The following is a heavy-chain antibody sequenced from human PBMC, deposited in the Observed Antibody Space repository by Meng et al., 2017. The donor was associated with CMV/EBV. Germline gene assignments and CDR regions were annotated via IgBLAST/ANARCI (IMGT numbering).Heavy chain of an antibody. D-gene: IGHD6-13*01. Sequence: ASVKVSCKTSGYAFTSYDIIWVRQAAGQGLEWMGWMNPNSDHTGYAQNFQGRVTFTRDTSKRTAYMELSSLRSEDTAVYYCASAYSSSPKNYYYYGMDVWGQGTTVTVSS. CDR2: MNPNSDHT. V-gene: IGHV1-8*03. J-gene: IGHJ6*02. CDR1: GYAFTSYD. CDR3: ASAYSSSPKNYYYYGMDV.